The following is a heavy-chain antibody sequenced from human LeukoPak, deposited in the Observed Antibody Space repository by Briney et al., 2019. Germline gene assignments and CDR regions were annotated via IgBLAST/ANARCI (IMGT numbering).Heavy chain of an antibody. Sequence: SQTLSLTCTVSGGSISSGDYYWSRIRQPPGKGLEWIGYIYYSGSTYYNPSLKSRVTISVDTSKNQFSLKLSSVTAADTAVYYCAVYYGSGSYSENWFDPWGQGTLVTVSS. CDR1: GGSISSGDYY. J-gene: IGHJ5*02. CDR3: AVYYGSGSYSENWFDP. D-gene: IGHD3-10*01. CDR2: IYYSGST. V-gene: IGHV4-30-4*01.